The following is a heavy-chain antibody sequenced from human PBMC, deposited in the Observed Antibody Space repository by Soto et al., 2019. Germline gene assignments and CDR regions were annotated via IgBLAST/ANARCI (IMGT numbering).Heavy chain of an antibody. CDR3: VKDPGSSWYDAFDI. Sequence: GGSLRLSCPASGFTFSSYAMHWVRQAPGKGLEYVSAISSNGGSTYYADSVKGRFTISRDNSKNTLYLRMSSLRAEDTAVYYCVKDPGSSWYDAFDIWGQGTMVTVSS. CDR1: GFTFSSYA. CDR2: ISSNGGST. D-gene: IGHD6-13*01. J-gene: IGHJ3*02. V-gene: IGHV3-64D*08.